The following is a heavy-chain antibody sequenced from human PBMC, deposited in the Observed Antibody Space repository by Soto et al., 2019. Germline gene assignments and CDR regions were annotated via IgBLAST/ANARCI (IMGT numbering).Heavy chain of an antibody. CDR1: GFTFSSYG. Sequence: QVQLVESGGGVVQPGRSLRLSCAASGFTFSSYGMYWVRQAPGTGLEWVARISSDGSAPFYGDSVKGRVTISRDKSKKSLYVQMNSRRSEDTAVHYCAKDTGADYWGQGTVVTVSA. V-gene: IGHV3-30*18. CDR3: AKDTGADY. J-gene: IGHJ4*02. D-gene: IGHD3-10*01. CDR2: ISSDGSAP.